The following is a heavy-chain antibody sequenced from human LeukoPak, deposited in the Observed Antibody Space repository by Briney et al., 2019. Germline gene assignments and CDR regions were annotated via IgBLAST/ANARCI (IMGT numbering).Heavy chain of an antibody. J-gene: IGHJ4*02. D-gene: IGHD6-19*01. CDR1: GGSVSGYY. Sequence: SETLSLTCTVSGGSVSGYYWSWIRQPPGKGLEWIGYIHYRGSTNYNPSLKSRVTISVDTSKNQFSLKLSSVTAADTAIYYCARGGSKQWLVDDSWGQGTLVTVSS. V-gene: IGHV4-59*02. CDR3: ARGGSKQWLVDDS. CDR2: IHYRGST.